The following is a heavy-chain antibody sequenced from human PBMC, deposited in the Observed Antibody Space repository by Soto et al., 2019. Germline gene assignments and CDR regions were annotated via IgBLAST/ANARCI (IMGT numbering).Heavy chain of an antibody. CDR1: GGTFSRYA. D-gene: IGHD1-26*01. Sequence: QVQLVQSGTEVKKPGSSLKVSCKASGGTFSRYAISWVRQAPGQGLEWMGGIIPHFGTANYAEKFQGRVTITADASTSTAYMELSSLRSEDTAVDYCARTWEPLDYYGMDVGGQGTTVTVSS. CDR2: IIPHFGTA. V-gene: IGHV1-69*01. J-gene: IGHJ6*02. CDR3: ARTWEPLDYYGMDV.